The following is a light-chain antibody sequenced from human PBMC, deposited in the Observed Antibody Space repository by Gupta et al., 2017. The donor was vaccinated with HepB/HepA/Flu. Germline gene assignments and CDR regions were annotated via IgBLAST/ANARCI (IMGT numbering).Light chain of an antibody. Sequence: IVMTQSPATLVVSPGERATLSCRASQSVSSNLAWYQQKPGQAPRLIIFGASTRATGIPARYRGSGSGTEFNLTLSSMQYEDFEVYYCQQYNNCPPFTFGQGTKLEIK. CDR3: QQYNNCPPFT. CDR1: QSVSSN. V-gene: IGKV3-15*01. CDR2: GAS. J-gene: IGKJ2*01.